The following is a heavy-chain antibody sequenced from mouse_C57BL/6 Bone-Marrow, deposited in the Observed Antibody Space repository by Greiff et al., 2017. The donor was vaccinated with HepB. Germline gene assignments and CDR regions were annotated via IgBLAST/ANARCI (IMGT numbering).Heavy chain of an antibody. CDR2: INYDGSST. CDR3: ARDTPVPTVVALYWYFDV. D-gene: IGHD1-1*01. J-gene: IGHJ1*03. Sequence: EVQLVESEGGLVQPGSSMKLSCTASGFTFSDYYMAWVRQVPEKGLEWVANINYDGSSTYYLDSLKSRFIISIDNAKNILYLQMSSLKSEDTATYYCARDTPVPTVVALYWYFDVWGTGTTVTVSS. CDR1: GFTFSDYY. V-gene: IGHV5-16*01.